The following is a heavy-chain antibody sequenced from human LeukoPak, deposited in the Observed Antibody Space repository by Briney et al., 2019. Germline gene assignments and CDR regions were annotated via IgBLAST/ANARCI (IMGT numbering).Heavy chain of an antibody. CDR3: ARDLRVRFLEWLPYNWFDP. V-gene: IGHV3-11*01. J-gene: IGHJ5*02. Sequence: GGSLRLSCAASGFTFSDYYMSWIRQAPGKGLEWVSYISSSGSTIYYADSVKGRFTISRDNAKNSLYLQMNSLRAEDAAVYYCARDLRVRFLEWLPYNWFDPWGQGTLVTVSS. CDR2: ISSSGSTI. D-gene: IGHD3-3*01. CDR1: GFTFSDYY.